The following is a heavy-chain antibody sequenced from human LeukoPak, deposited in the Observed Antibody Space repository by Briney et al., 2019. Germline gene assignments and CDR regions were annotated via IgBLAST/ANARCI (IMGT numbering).Heavy chain of an antibody. V-gene: IGHV3-23*01. Sequence: PGGSLRLSCVGFGFTFGTYAMNWVRQAPGKGLEWLTGIYGSGAGIYYADSVRGRFTISRDNSKNTLYLQMNSLRADDTAIYYCAKDREPDGRWNFDFWGQGTLVTVSS. D-gene: IGHD1-1*01. CDR2: IYGSGAGI. CDR3: AKDREPDGRWNFDF. J-gene: IGHJ4*02. CDR1: GFTFGTYA.